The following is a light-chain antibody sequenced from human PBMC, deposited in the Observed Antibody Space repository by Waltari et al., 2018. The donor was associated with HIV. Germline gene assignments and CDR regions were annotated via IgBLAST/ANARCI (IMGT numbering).Light chain of an antibody. V-gene: IGLV2-8*01. CDR1: SNDVGAYDY. CDR3: TSYVDNYHVF. CDR2: EVT. J-gene: IGLJ2*01. Sequence: QSALTQPPSASGSPGQSVTISCTGTSNDVGAYDYVSCYQQHPGRAPKLLIYEVTKRHSGVPDRFYGSKSGNTASLTVSGLQAEDDGHYYCTSYVDNYHVFFGGGTKLTVL.